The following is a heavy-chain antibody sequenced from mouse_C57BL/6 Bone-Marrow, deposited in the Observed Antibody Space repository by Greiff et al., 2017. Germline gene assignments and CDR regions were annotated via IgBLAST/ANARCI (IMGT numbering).Heavy chain of an antibody. CDR1: GYTFTSYW. CDR3: ARWTTYYYGSSYRGFDY. CDR2: IDPSDSYT. J-gene: IGHJ2*01. D-gene: IGHD1-1*01. Sequence: QVQLQQPGAELVMPGASVKLSCKASGYTFTSYWMHWVKQRPGQGLEWIGEIDPSDSYTNYNQKFKGKSTLTVDKSSSTAYMQLSSLTSEDSAVYYCARWTTYYYGSSYRGFDYWGQGTTLTVSS. V-gene: IGHV1-69*01.